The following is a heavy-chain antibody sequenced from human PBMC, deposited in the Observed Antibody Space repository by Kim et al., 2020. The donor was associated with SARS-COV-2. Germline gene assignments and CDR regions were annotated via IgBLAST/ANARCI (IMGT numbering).Heavy chain of an antibody. J-gene: IGHJ6*02. D-gene: IGHD5-18*01. CDR3: ARPGYSYGYGMDV. V-gene: IGHV4-59*08. Sequence: YTPSLKRRVTISVDTSKNQFSLKLSSVTAADTAVYYCARPGYSYGYGMDVWGQGTTVTVSS.